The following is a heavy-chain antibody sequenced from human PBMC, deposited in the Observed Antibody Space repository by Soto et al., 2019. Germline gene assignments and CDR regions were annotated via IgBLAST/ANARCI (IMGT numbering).Heavy chain of an antibody. Sequence: EVQLVESGGGLVQPGRSLRLSCAASGFTFDDYAMHWVRQAPGKGLEWVSGISWNSGSIGYADSVKGRFTISRDNAKNSLYLQMHSLRAEDTALYYCAKELVGALDYWGQGTLVTVSS. CDR3: AKELVGALDY. CDR1: GFTFDDYA. D-gene: IGHD1-26*01. V-gene: IGHV3-9*01. CDR2: ISWNSGSI. J-gene: IGHJ4*02.